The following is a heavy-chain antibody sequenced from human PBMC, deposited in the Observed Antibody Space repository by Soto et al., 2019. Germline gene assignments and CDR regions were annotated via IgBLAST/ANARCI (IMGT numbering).Heavy chain of an antibody. D-gene: IGHD3-22*01. V-gene: IGHV3-53*01. CDR3: ARGHSAPDK. CDR1: GFSVSSSH. J-gene: IGHJ4*02. Sequence: GGSLRLSCAVSGFSVSSSHMNWVRQAPGKGLEWVSVIYSGGSTYYAVSVKGRFTISRDNAKNTLYLQMNSLRAEDTAVYYCARGHSAPDKWGQGTLVTVSS. CDR2: IYSGGST.